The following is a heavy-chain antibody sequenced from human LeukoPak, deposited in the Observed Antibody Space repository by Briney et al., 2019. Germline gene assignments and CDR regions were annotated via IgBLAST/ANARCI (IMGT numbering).Heavy chain of an antibody. CDR1: GFRFSNYA. CDR3: AKDSLWFGELYYFDY. D-gene: IGHD3-10*01. Sequence: PGGSLRLSCTASGFRFSNYAMNWVRQAPGKGLEWVSVISGGGSSTNYADSVKGRFTISRENSKNTLYLQMNSLRAEDTAVYYCAKDSLWFGELYYFDYWGQGTLVTVSS. CDR2: ISGGGSST. J-gene: IGHJ4*02. V-gene: IGHV3-23*01.